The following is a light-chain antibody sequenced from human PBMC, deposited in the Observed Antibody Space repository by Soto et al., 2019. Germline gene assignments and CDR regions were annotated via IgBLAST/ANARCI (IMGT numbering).Light chain of an antibody. CDR2: GAS. Sequence: ENVLTQSPGTLSLSPGARATLSCRASQSVSNNYLAWYQQKAGQAPRLLIYGASSRATGIPDRFSASGSGTDFTLTISRLEPEDFAVYYCQQYGGSPRTFGQGTKVEIK. CDR3: QQYGGSPRT. CDR1: QSVSNNY. V-gene: IGKV3-20*01. J-gene: IGKJ1*01.